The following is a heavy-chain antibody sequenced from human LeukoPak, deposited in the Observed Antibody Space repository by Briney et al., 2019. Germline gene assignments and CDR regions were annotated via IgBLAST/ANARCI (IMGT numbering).Heavy chain of an antibody. Sequence: GGSLRLSCAASGFTVSTNYMSWVRQAPGKGLKWVSVFYSGGDRYYADSVKGRFTISRDNSKNTVYLQMNSLRPEDTAVYYCAGNSVAGTGNYWGQGTLVTVSS. D-gene: IGHD6-19*01. CDR1: GFTVSTNY. CDR3: AGNSVAGTGNY. J-gene: IGHJ4*02. V-gene: IGHV3-53*01. CDR2: FYSGGDR.